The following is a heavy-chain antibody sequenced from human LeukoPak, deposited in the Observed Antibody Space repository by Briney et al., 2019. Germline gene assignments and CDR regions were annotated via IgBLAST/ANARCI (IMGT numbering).Heavy chain of an antibody. CDR2: IYSGGST. CDR3: AREGSNYYDSSGYSLPAPFDY. J-gene: IGHJ4*02. D-gene: IGHD3-22*01. V-gene: IGHV3-66*01. CDR1: GFTVSSNF. Sequence: PGESLRLSCAASGFTVSSNFMSWVRQAPGKGLEWVSVIYSGGSTYYADSVKGRFTISRDNSKNTLYLQMNSLRAEDTAVYYCAREGSNYYDSSGYSLPAPFDYWGQGTLVTVSS.